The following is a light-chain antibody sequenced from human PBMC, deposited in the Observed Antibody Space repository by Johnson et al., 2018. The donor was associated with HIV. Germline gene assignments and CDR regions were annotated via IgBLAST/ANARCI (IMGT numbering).Light chain of an antibody. J-gene: IGLJ1*01. CDR3: GTLDSSLTSYV. V-gene: IGLV1-51*02. CDR2: RNN. CDR1: SSNIGNNY. Sequence: QSVLTQPPSVSAAPGQKVTISCSGSSSNIGNNYVSWYQQLPGTAPKLLIYRNNQRPSGIPDRFSGSKSGTSATLDITGLQTGDEADYYCGTLDSSLTSYVFGAGTKVTVL.